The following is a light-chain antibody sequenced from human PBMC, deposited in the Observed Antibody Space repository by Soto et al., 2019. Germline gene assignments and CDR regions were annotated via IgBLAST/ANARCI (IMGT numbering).Light chain of an antibody. V-gene: IGKV3-20*01. CDR1: RTVDSTY. J-gene: IGKJ1*01. CDR3: QQYVGSSRT. Sequence: EILLTQSPGTLSLSPGERATLSCTATRTVDSTYLAWYQQKPGQAPRLLIYAVSDRATGTPDRFSGSGSGTDFTLTISRLEPEDFAVYYCQQYVGSSRTFGQGTKV. CDR2: AVS.